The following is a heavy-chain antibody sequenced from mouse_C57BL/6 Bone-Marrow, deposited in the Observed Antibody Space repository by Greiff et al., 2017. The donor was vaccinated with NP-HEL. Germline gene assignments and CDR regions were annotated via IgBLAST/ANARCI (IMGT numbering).Heavy chain of an antibody. Sequence: EVKLMESGGGLVQPGGSLKLSCAASGFTFSDYYMYWVRQTPEKRLEWVAYISNGGGSTYYPDTVKGRFTISRDNAKNTLYLQMSRLKSEDTAMYYSYGSSSYWYFDVWGTGTTVTVSS. V-gene: IGHV5-12*01. CDR1: GFTFSDYY. CDR2: ISNGGGST. CDR3: YGSSSYWYFDV. D-gene: IGHD1-1*01. J-gene: IGHJ1*03.